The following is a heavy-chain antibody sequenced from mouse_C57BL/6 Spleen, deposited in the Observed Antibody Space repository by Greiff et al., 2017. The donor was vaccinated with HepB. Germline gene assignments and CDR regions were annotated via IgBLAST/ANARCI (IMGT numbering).Heavy chain of an antibody. J-gene: IGHJ4*01. CDR2: IDPSDSYT. CDR1: GYTFTSYW. Sequence: VQLQQPGAELVKPGASVKLSCKASGYTFTSYWMQWVKQRPGQGLERIGEIDPSDSYTNYNQKFKGKTTLTVDTSSSTAYMQLSSLTSEDSAVYYCARRISIWGYAMDYWGQGTSVTVSS. CDR3: ARRISIWGYAMDY. V-gene: IGHV1-50*01.